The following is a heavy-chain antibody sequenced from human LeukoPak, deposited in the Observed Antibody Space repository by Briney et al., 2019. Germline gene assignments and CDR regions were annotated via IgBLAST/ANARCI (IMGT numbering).Heavy chain of an antibody. CDR3: ARETTTGTGSGAFDI. CDR2: INHSGST. J-gene: IGHJ3*02. Sequence: SETLSLTCAVYGGSFSGYYWSWIRQPPGKGLEWIGEINHSGSTNYNPSLKSRVTISVDTSKNQFSLKLTSVTAADTAVYYCARETTTGTGSGAFDIWGQGTMVTVSS. CDR1: GGSFSGYY. V-gene: IGHV4-34*01. D-gene: IGHD1-1*01.